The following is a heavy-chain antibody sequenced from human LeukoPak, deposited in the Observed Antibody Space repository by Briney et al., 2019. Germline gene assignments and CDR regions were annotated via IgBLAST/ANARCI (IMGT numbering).Heavy chain of an antibody. V-gene: IGHV3-74*01. Sequence: GGSLRLSCAASGFTFSRSWMHWVRQVPGEGLVWVSRMNSDGSTTTYADSVKGRFTISRDNAQNTLYLQMNSLRVEDTAVYYCARDEETATIDYYYGMDVWGQGTTVTVSS. J-gene: IGHJ6*02. CDR1: GFTFSRSW. CDR3: ARDEETATIDYYYGMDV. CDR2: MNSDGSTT. D-gene: IGHD5-24*01.